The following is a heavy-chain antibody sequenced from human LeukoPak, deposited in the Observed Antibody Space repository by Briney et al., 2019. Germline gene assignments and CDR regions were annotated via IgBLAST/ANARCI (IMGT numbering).Heavy chain of an antibody. V-gene: IGHV3-23*01. Sequence: GGSLRLSCAASGFTFDDYGMSWVRQAPGKGLEWVSAISGSGGSTYYADSVKGRFTISRDNSKNTLYLQMKSLRAEDTAVYYCAKGGNYGGNALGYYYYYYMDVWGKGTTVTVSS. CDR2: ISGSGGST. D-gene: IGHD4-23*01. CDR3: AKGGNYGGNALGYYYYYYMDV. J-gene: IGHJ6*03. CDR1: GFTFDDYG.